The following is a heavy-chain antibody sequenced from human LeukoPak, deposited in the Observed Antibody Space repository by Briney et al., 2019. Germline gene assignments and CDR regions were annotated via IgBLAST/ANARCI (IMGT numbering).Heavy chain of an antibody. CDR3: ARELIHRGGSYPDY. V-gene: IGHV6-1*01. D-gene: IGHD1-26*01. J-gene: IGHJ4*02. Sequence: SQTLSLTCAISGDSFSSNSAAWTWIRQSPSRGLQWLGRTYYRSKLYNDYAVSVKSRITINPDTSKNQFPLQLNSVTPEDTAVYFCARELIHRGGSYPDYWGQGTLVTVSS. CDR2: TYYRSKLYN. CDR1: GDSFSSNSAA.